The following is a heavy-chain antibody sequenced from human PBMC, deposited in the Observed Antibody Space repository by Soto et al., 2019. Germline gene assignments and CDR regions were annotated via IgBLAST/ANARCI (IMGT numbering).Heavy chain of an antibody. CDR3: ARGYYSGSNQSSIDY. CDR2: ITPTLNIA. J-gene: IGHJ4*02. CDR1: GGTFSSYT. V-gene: IGHV1-69*01. Sequence: QLQLVQSGAEVSEPGSSVKVSCNASGGTFSSYTVIWVRQAPGQGLEWMGGITPTLNIAKYAEKFQGRVTITADEYTSTVNMHLSSLRSEDTAVYFCARGYYSGSNQSSIDYWGQGTLVAVSS. D-gene: IGHD1-26*01.